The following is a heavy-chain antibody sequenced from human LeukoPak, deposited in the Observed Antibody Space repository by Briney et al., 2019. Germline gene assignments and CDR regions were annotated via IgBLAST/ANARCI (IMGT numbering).Heavy chain of an antibody. D-gene: IGHD6-13*01. V-gene: IGHV3-21*01. J-gene: IGHJ4*02. CDR1: GFTFSSYS. Sequence: KTGGSLRLSCAASGFTFSSYSMNWVRQAPGKGLEWVSSISSSSSYIYYADSVKGRFTISRDNAKNSQYLQMNSLRAEDTAVYYCARDEAAAGLFDYWGQGTLVTVSS. CDR3: ARDEAAAGLFDY. CDR2: ISSSSSYI.